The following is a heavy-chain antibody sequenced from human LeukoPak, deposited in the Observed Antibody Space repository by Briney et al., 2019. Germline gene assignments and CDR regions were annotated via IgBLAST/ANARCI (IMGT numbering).Heavy chain of an antibody. Sequence: SETLSLTCTVSGGSITSSSSCWGWIRQPPGKGLEWIGYIYNSGSSNYNPSLKSRVTISVDTSKNQFSLRLSSVTAADTAVYYCARSGYHSSTSWYVSAYNYYGLDVWGQGTTVTVSS. D-gene: IGHD2-2*01. J-gene: IGHJ6*02. CDR2: IYNSGSS. CDR1: GGSITSSSSC. CDR3: ARSGYHSSTSWYVSAYNYYGLDV. V-gene: IGHV4-61*05.